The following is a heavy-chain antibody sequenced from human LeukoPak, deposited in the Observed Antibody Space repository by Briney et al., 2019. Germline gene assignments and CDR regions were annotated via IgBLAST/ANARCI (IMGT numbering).Heavy chain of an antibody. D-gene: IGHD3-22*01. CDR3: ARDRYYYDSSGYYSWFDP. CDR1: GGSFSGYY. V-gene: IGHV4-34*01. Sequence: SETLSLTCAVYGGSFSGYYWSWIRQPPGKGLEWIGEINHSGSTNYNPSLKSRVTMSVDTSKNQFSLKLSSVTAADTAVYYCARDRYYYDSSGYYSWFDPWGQGTLVTVSS. CDR2: INHSGST. J-gene: IGHJ5*02.